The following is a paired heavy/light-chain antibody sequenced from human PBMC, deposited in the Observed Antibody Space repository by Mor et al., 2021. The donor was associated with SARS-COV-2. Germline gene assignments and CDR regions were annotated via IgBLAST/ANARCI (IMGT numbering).Light chain of an antibody. J-gene: IGKJ3*01. V-gene: IGKV2-28*01. CDR2: LAS. CDR3: MQTLHTPS. Sequence: LTQSPLSLSVTPGEPASISCRSSQSLLQSSGYKYLDWYVQKPGKSPQPLIYLASHRASGVPDRFSGSGSGTDFTLKISKVEAEDVGVYYCMQTLHTPSFGPGTKVEI. CDR1: QSLLQSSGYKY.
Heavy chain of an antibody. CDR1: GDSISTETYN. Sequence: QLQVQESGPGLVKPSETLSLTCSVSGDSISTETYNWDWIRQPPGKGLEWIGSICYSGTTYYNPSLKSRITISVDTSTNQFSLKLSSVTAADTAVYYCARRAQHGTWRFDPWGQGTLVTVSS. J-gene: IGHJ5*02. CDR3: ARRAQHGTWRFDP. CDR2: ICYSGTT. D-gene: IGHD3-10*01. V-gene: IGHV4-39*01.